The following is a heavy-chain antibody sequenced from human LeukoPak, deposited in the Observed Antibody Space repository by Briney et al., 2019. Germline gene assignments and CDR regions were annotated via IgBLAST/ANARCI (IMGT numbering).Heavy chain of an antibody. J-gene: IGHJ4*02. CDR2: IYYSGST. D-gene: IGHD3-10*01. CDR3: ARWGLMVRGVIAFDY. V-gene: IGHV4-39*01. Sequence: SETLSLTCTVSGGSISSYYWGWIRQPPGKGLEWIGSIYYSGSTYYNPSLKSRVTISVDTSKNQFSLKLSSVTAADTAVYYCARWGLMVRGVIAFDYWGQGTLVTVSS. CDR1: GGSISSYY.